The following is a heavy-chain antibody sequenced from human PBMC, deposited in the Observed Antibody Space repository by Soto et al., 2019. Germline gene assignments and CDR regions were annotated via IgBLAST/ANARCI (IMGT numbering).Heavy chain of an antibody. CDR3: ARDTPPAELGY. CDR2: IGRDGGTT. D-gene: IGHD1-26*01. Sequence: GGSLRLSCEASGFSFTDYEMNWVRQAAGEGLEWVAYIGRDGGTTFFADSLEGRFVVSRDNPKNSVFLQMDRLTGDDTAVYFCARDTPPAELGYWDQGSLVTVSS. V-gene: IGHV3-48*03. J-gene: IGHJ4*02. CDR1: GFSFTDYE.